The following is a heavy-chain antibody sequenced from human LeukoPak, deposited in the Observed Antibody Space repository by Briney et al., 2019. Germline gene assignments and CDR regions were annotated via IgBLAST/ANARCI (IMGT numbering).Heavy chain of an antibody. Sequence: GGSLRLSCAASGFTFSSYAMSWVRQAPGKGLEWVGRIKSKTDGGTTDYAAPVKGRFTISRDDSKNTLYLQMNSLKTEDTAVYYCTTLSQLWFGEFDYWGQGTLVTVSS. CDR3: TTLSQLWFGEFDY. CDR1: GFTFSSYA. CDR2: IKSKTDGGTT. V-gene: IGHV3-15*01. J-gene: IGHJ4*02. D-gene: IGHD3-10*01.